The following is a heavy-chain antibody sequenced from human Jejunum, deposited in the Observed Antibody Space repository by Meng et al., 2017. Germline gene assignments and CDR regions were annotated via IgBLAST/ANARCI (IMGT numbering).Heavy chain of an antibody. J-gene: IGHJ5*02. CDR1: GFTVSSNY. V-gene: IGHV3-53*04. CDR3: ARGADWFDP. CDR2: IYSGGDT. Sequence: GESLKISCVASGFTVSSNYMTWVRQAPGKGLEWVSVIYSGGDTYYADSVKGRFTVSRHNSNNMIYLQMNSLKPEDTAVYYCARGADWFDPWGQGTPVTVSS.